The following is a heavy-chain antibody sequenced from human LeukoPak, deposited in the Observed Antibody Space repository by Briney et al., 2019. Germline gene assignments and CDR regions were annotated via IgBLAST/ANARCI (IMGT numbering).Heavy chain of an antibody. J-gene: IGHJ4*02. CDR1: GYTFTVYY. V-gene: IGHV1-2*02. CDR3: ARGTYGDLPHFDY. CDR2: INPNSGGT. D-gene: IGHD4-17*01. Sequence: GASVRVSCKASGYTFTVYYMHWVRQAPGQGLEWMGWINPNSGGTNYAQKFQGRVTMTRDTSISTAYMELSRLRSDDTAVYYCARGTYGDLPHFDYWGQGTLVTVSS.